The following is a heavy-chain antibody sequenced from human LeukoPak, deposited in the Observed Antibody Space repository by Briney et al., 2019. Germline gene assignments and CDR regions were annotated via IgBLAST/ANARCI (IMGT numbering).Heavy chain of an antibody. J-gene: IGHJ4*02. Sequence: GGSLRLSCAASGFTFSSYGMHWVPQAPGEGLEWVGDISYDGSNKYYADSVKGRFTISRDNSKNTLYLQMNSLRAEDTAVYYCAKDRDSSSWYLDYWGQGTLVTVSS. CDR2: ISYDGSNK. CDR1: GFTFSSYG. V-gene: IGHV3-30*18. D-gene: IGHD6-13*01. CDR3: AKDRDSSSWYLDY.